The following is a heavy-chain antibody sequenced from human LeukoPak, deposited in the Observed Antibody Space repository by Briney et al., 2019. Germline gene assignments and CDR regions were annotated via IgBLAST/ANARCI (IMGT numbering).Heavy chain of an antibody. D-gene: IGHD5-12*01. CDR2: ISYDGSNK. V-gene: IGHV3-30*18. J-gene: IGHJ4*02. CDR1: GFTFSRYG. CDR3: AKAYGYSGYDPFFDY. Sequence: GGSLRLSCAASGFTFSRYGMHWVRQAPGKGLEWVAVISYDGSNKYYADSVKGRFTISRDNSKNTLYLQMNSLRAEDTAVYYCAKAYGYSGYDPFFDYWGQGTLVTVSS.